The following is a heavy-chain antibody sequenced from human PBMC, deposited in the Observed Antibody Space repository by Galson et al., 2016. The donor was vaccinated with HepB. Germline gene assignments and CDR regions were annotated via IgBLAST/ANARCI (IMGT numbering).Heavy chain of an antibody. V-gene: IGHV3-30*04. J-gene: IGHJ6*02. CDR2: VSYDGTKR. Sequence: SLRLSCAASGFTFTIYAIHWVRQAPGKGLEWVADVSYDGTKRNYADSVKGRFTISRDSPKNPLYLQMNSLRAEDTAVYYCAKAASNYGYRLGIDVWGQGTTVTVS. CDR3: AKAASNYGYRLGIDV. D-gene: IGHD4-11*01. CDR1: GFTFTIYA.